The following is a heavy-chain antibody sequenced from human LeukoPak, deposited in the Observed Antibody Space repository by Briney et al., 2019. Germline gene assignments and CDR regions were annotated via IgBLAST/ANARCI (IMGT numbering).Heavy chain of an antibody. D-gene: IGHD2-15*01. J-gene: IGHJ4*02. CDR1: GFTFSSYA. Sequence: GGSLRLSCAASGFTFSSYAMSWVRQAPGKGLEWVSAISGSGGSTYYADSVKGRFTISRDNSKNTLYLQMNSLRAEDTAVYYCTTGLGDCRGGSCYRRFDFWGQGTLVTVSS. V-gene: IGHV3-23*01. CDR3: TTGLGDCRGGSCYRRFDF. CDR2: ISGSGGST.